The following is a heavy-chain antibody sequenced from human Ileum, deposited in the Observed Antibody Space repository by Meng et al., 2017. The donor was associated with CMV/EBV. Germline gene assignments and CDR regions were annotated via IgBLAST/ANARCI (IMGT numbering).Heavy chain of an antibody. CDR2: VSPYNGDT. D-gene: IGHD1-26*01. CDR1: GYTFSNYG. J-gene: IGHJ4*02. V-gene: IGHV1-18*01. Sequence: QIHLVQSGAEVRKPWASVKVSCKTSGYTFSNYGLNWIRQAPGQGLEWMGWVSPYNGDTHYPQSLQGRVTMTTDASTKTVYMELRNLRSDDTAVYYCSRETVGAGDYWGQGTLVTVSS. CDR3: SRETVGAGDY.